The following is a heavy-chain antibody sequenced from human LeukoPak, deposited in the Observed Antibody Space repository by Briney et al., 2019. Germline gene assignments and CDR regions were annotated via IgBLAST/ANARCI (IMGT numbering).Heavy chain of an antibody. V-gene: IGHV3-48*03. CDR3: ARDHPLVLRYFDWLSRGRYFDY. CDR2: ISSSGSTI. J-gene: IGHJ4*02. Sequence: GGSLRLSCAASGFTFSSYEMNWVRQAPGKGLEWVSYISSSGSTIYYADSVKGRFTISRDSTKNSLYLQMNSLRAEDTAVYYCARDHPLVLRYFDWLSRGRYFDYWGQGTLVTVSS. CDR1: GFTFSSYE. D-gene: IGHD3-9*01.